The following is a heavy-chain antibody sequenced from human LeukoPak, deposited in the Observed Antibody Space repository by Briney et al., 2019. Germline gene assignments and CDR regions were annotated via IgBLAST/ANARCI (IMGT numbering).Heavy chain of an antibody. CDR1: GGSISGYY. CDR3: ARHRYTSSSSYFDF. CDR2: IYSSGST. Sequence: SETLSLTCTVSGGSISGYYWTWIRQPPGKGLEWIGYIYSSGSTNYNPSLKSRVTISVDTSKNQFSMRLSSVTAADTAVYYCARHRYTSSSSYFDFWGQGTLVTVSS. V-gene: IGHV4-59*08. J-gene: IGHJ4*02. D-gene: IGHD6-6*01.